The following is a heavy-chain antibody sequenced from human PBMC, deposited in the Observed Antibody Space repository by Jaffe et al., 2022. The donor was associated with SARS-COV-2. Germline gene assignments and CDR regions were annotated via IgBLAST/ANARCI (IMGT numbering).Heavy chain of an antibody. D-gene: IGHD2-2*01. Sequence: QVQLVQSGAEVKKPGASVKVSCKASGYTFTGYYMHWVRQAPGQGLEWMGRINPNSGGTNYAQKFQGRVTMTRDTSISTAYMELSRLRSDDTAVYYCARDLLFCSSTSCYYPDYYYGMDVWGQGTTVTVSS. CDR3: ARDLLFCSSTSCYYPDYYYGMDV. CDR2: INPNSGGT. CDR1: GYTFTGYY. V-gene: IGHV1-2*06. J-gene: IGHJ6*02.